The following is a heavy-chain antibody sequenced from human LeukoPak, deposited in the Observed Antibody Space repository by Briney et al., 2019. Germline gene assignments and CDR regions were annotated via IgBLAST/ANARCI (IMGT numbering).Heavy chain of an antibody. CDR3: ARDKWELLTGYYYYMDV. D-gene: IGHD1-26*01. J-gene: IGHJ6*03. Sequence: SETLSLTCTVSGDSITTTSYYWSWIRQPAGKGLEWIGRIYTSGSTNYNPSLKSRVTISVDTSKNQFSLKLSSVTAADTAVYYCARDKWELLTGYYYYMDVWGKGTTVTISS. CDR1: GDSITTTSYY. V-gene: IGHV4-61*02. CDR2: IYTSGST.